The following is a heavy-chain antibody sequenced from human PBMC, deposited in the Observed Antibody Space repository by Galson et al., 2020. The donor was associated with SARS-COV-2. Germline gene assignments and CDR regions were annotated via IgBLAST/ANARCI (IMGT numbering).Heavy chain of an antibody. J-gene: IGHJ4*02. Sequence: GGSLRLSCAASGFTFSSSWMHWVRQAPGKGLVWVSRIYSVGSSTSYADSVKGRFTISGDNAKNTLYLQMNSLRAEDTAVYYCARGDMGNDYFDYWGQGTLVTVSS. V-gene: IGHV3-74*01. CDR3: ARGDMGNDYFDY. CDR1: GFTFSSSW. CDR2: IYSVGSST. D-gene: IGHD7-27*01.